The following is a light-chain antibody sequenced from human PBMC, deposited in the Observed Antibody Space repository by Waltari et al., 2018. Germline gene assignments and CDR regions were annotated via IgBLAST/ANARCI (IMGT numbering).Light chain of an antibody. CDR3: LQENNYPQT. V-gene: IGKV1-6*01. CDR1: QGIRND. Sequence: AIQMTQSPSSLSVSVGDRVTITCRASQGIRNDLNWYQQKPGKAPKLLIYAASILESGVPSRFSGSGSGTDFTLTISSLQPEDFATYYCLQENNYPQTFGQGTKVEIK. J-gene: IGKJ1*01. CDR2: AAS.